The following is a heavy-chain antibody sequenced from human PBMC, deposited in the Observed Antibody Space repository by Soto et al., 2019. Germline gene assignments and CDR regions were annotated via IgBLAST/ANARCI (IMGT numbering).Heavy chain of an antibody. Sequence: QVQLQQWGAGLLKPSETLSLTCAVYGGSFSGYYWSWIRQPPGKGLEWIGEINHSGSTNCNPSLKSRVTISVDTSKNQFSLKLSSVTAADTAVYYCARGYSSSWYFWFDPWGQGTLVTVSS. CDR1: GGSFSGYY. V-gene: IGHV4-34*01. CDR2: INHSGST. D-gene: IGHD6-13*01. J-gene: IGHJ5*02. CDR3: ARGYSSSWYFWFDP.